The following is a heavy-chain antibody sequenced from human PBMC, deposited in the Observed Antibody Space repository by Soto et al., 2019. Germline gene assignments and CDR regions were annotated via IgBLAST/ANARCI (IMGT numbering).Heavy chain of an antibody. V-gene: IGHV4-31*03. Sequence: SETLSLTCTVSGGSISSGGYYWSWIRQHPGKGLEWIGYIYYSGSTYYNPSLKSRVTISVDTSKNQFSLKLSSVTAADTAVYYCARLGRELWSRGQFDYWGQGTLVTVSS. J-gene: IGHJ4*02. CDR2: IYYSGST. D-gene: IGHD5-18*01. CDR1: GGSISSGGYY. CDR3: ARLGRELWSRGQFDY.